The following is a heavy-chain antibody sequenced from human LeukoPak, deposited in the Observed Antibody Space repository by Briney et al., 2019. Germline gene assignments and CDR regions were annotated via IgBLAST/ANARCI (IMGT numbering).Heavy chain of an antibody. V-gene: IGHV3-33*06. Sequence: GGSLRLSCAASGFTFSSYGMHWVRQAPGKRLEWVAVIWYDGSNKYYGDSVKGRFTISRDNSKNTLYLQMNSLRAEDTAVYYCAKPVRHYYDSLSAFDIWGQGTMVTVSS. J-gene: IGHJ3*02. CDR3: AKPVRHYYDSLSAFDI. CDR2: IWYDGSNK. CDR1: GFTFSSYG. D-gene: IGHD3-22*01.